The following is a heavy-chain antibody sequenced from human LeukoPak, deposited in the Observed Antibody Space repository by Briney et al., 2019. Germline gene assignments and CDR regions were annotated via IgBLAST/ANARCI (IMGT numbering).Heavy chain of an antibody. CDR3: ARDHAFSYYYYYMDV. CDR1: GFTFSRYW. D-gene: IGHD3-3*01. J-gene: IGHJ6*03. CDR2: IKKDGSEK. Sequence: PGGSLRLSCAASGFTFSRYWMSWVRQAPGKGLEWVANIKKDGSEKYYVDSVKGRFTISRDNAKNSLYLQMNSLRAEDTAVYYCARDHAFSYYYYYMDVWGKGTTVTVSS. V-gene: IGHV3-7*01.